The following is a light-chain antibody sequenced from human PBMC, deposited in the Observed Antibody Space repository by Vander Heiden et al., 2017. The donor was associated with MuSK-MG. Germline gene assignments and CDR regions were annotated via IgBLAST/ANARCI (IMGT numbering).Light chain of an antibody. Sequence: AIQLTQSPSSLSASVGDRVTITCRASQGISSALAWYQQKPGKAPKLLIYDASSLKSGVPSRFSGSGSGTDFTLTISSLHPEDFATYYCQRVNSYPLTFGGGTKVEIK. CDR1: QGISSA. CDR3: QRVNSYPLT. J-gene: IGKJ4*01. CDR2: DAS. V-gene: IGKV1-13*02.